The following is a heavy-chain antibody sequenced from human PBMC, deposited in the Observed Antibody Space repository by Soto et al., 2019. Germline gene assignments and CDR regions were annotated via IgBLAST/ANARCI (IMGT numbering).Heavy chain of an antibody. CDR3: ARWGVDDFWSGYYSDY. V-gene: IGHV3-11*01. J-gene: IGHJ4*02. D-gene: IGHD3-3*01. CDR2: ISSSGSTI. Sequence: PGGSLRLSCAAAGFTCGDYDRSWIRKAPGKGLEWVSYISSSGSTIYYADSVKGRFTISRDNAKNSLYLQMNSLRAEDTAVYYCARWGVDDFWSGYYSDYWGQGTLVTVSS. CDR1: GFTCGDYD.